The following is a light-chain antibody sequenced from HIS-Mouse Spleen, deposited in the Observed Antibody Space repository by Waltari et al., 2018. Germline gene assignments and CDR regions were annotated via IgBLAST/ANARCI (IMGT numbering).Light chain of an antibody. V-gene: IGLV3-1*01. CDR3: QAWDSSYSV. CDR2: QDR. CDR1: KLGDKY. J-gene: IGLJ2*01. Sequence: SYELTQPPSVSVSPGQTASITCSGDKLGDKYACWYQQKPGQSPVLVIYQDRKRPSGIHERFSGSNSGNTATLTISGTQAMDEADYYCQAWDSSYSVFGGGTKLTVL.